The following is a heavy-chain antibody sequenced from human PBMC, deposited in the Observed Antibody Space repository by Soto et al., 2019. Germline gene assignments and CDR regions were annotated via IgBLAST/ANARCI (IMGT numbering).Heavy chain of an antibody. CDR2: IYYSGST. V-gene: IGHV4-31*03. CDR3: ARARNVGASDY. CDR1: GGSISSGGYY. Sequence: KSSETLSLTCTVSGGSISSGGYYWSWIRQHPGKGLEWIGYIYYSGSTYYNPSLKSRVTISVDTSKNQFSLKLSSVTAADTAVYYCARARNVGASDYWGQGTLVTVSS. J-gene: IGHJ4*02. D-gene: IGHD1-26*01.